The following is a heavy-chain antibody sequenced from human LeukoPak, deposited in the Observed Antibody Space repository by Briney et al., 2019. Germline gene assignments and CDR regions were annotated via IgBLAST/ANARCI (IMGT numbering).Heavy chain of an antibody. V-gene: IGHV3-48*03. D-gene: IGHD3-10*01. J-gene: IGHJ6*02. CDR1: GFIFSSYE. Sequence: GGSLRLSCAASGFIFSSYEMNWVRQAPGKGLEWVSYISSSGDAIYYADSVKGRFTVSRDNAKNSLYLQMNSLRDEDTAVYYCAGDPTYYYGSGTYSHYYGKHVWGQGTTVTVSS. CDR2: ISSSGDAI. CDR3: AGDPTYYYGSGTYSHYYGKHV.